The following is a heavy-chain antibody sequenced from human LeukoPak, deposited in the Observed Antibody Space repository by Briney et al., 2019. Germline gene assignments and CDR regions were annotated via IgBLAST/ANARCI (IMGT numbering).Heavy chain of an antibody. Sequence: SETLSLTCAVSGGSISSGGYSWSWIRQPPGKGLEWIGYIYHSGSTYYNPSLKSRVTISVDRSKDQFSLKLSSVTAADTAVYYWARAMAATQSFDYWGQGTLVTVSS. J-gene: IGHJ4*02. CDR1: GGSISSGGYS. V-gene: IGHV4-30-2*01. D-gene: IGHD2-15*01. CDR2: IYHSGST. CDR3: ARAMAATQSFDY.